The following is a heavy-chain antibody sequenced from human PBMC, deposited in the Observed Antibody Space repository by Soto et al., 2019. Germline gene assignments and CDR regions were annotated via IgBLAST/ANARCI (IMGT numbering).Heavy chain of an antibody. CDR3: ARDLDATIWFDP. CDR2: ISSSISYI. D-gene: IGHD5-12*01. Sequence: GGSLRLSCAASGFTFSSYSMNWVRQAPGKGLEWVSSISSSISYIYYADSVKGRFTISRDNAKNSLYLQMNSLRAEDTAVYYCARDLDATIWFDPWGQGTLVTVSS. J-gene: IGHJ5*02. V-gene: IGHV3-21*01. CDR1: GFTFSSYS.